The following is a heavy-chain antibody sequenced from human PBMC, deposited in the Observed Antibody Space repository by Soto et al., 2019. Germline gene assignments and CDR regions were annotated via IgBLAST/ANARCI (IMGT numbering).Heavy chain of an antibody. CDR1: GFTFTTYG. CDR3: AKDLVLFGEFFSSFDY. J-gene: IGHJ4*01. D-gene: IGHD3-10*02. Sequence: DVQLLESGGGLVQPGGSLRLSCAASGFTFTTYGMSWVRQAPGKALEWVSSITGDGGGTYYADSVKGRFTISRDNSRNTLHLQMNRLRAEDTAVYYWAKDLVLFGEFFSSFDYWGHGTLVTVSS. V-gene: IGHV3-23*01. CDR2: ITGDGGGT.